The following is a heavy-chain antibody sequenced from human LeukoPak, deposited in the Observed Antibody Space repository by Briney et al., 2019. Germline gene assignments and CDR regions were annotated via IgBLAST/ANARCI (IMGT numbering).Heavy chain of an antibody. CDR2: IADSGST. D-gene: IGHD1-14*01. J-gene: IGHJ4*02. CDR1: GGSISSSY. V-gene: IGHV4-59*08. Sequence: SETLSLTCTISGGSISSSYWSWIRQPPGKGLEWIGYIADSGSTNYKPSLKSRVSISVDTSKNHFSVTLNSVTAADTAVYFCARHHRPYNHFDFWGQGILVTVSS. CDR3: ARHHRPYNHFDF.